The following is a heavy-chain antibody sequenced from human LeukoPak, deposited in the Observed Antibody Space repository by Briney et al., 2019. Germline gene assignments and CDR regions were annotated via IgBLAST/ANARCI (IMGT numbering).Heavy chain of an antibody. D-gene: IGHD2-2*01. J-gene: IGHJ4*02. CDR1: GFTFSSYG. CDR2: IRYDGSNK. Sequence: PGGSLRLSCAASGFTFSSYGMHWVRQAPGKGLEWVAFIRYDGSNKYYADSVKGRFTISRDNSKNTLYLQMNSLRAEDTAVYYCAKAPNRRYCSSTSRDRIDYWGQGTLVTVSS. CDR3: AKAPNRRYCSSTSRDRIDY. V-gene: IGHV3-30*02.